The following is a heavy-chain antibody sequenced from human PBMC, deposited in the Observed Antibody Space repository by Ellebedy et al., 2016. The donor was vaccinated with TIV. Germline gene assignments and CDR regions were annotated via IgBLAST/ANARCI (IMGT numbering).Heavy chain of an antibody. CDR3: ARKVPAPTTVPPNWYFDL. V-gene: IGHV3-23*01. J-gene: IGHJ2*01. CDR1: GFTFSAYA. Sequence: GESLKISCAASGFTFSAYAMSWVRQAPGKGLEWVSTISGSGHNTYYADSVKGRFTISRDNAKNSLYLQMNSLRAEDTAVYYCARKVPAPTTVPPNWYFDLWGRGTLVTVSS. CDR2: ISGSGHNT. D-gene: IGHD4-17*01.